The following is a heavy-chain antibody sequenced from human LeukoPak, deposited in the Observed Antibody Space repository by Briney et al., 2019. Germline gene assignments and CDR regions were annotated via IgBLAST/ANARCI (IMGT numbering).Heavy chain of an antibody. Sequence: GGSLRLSCAASGFTFASYAMNWVRQAPGKGLEWVSGISNSGGSTYYADSVKGRFTISRDNSKNTLYLQMNSLRAEDTAVYYCAKDPTYYDYVWSDCWGQGTLVTVSS. D-gene: IGHD3-16*01. V-gene: IGHV3-23*01. J-gene: IGHJ4*02. CDR1: GFTFASYA. CDR2: ISNSGGST. CDR3: AKDPTYYDYVWSDC.